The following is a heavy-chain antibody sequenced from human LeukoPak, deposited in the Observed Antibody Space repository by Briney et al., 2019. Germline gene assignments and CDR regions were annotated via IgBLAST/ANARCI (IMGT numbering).Heavy chain of an antibody. V-gene: IGHV3-7*01. CDR2: IKQHGSEK. CDR1: GFTFSNDW. CDR3: ARDPTIFGVVIVPDY. Sequence: PGGSLRLSCAASGFTFSNDWMSSVRQAPGTGLEWVANIKQHGSEKYYVDSVKGRFTISRDNAKNSLYLQMNSLRAEDTAVYYCARDPTIFGVVIVPDYWGQGTLVTVSS. J-gene: IGHJ4*02. D-gene: IGHD3-3*01.